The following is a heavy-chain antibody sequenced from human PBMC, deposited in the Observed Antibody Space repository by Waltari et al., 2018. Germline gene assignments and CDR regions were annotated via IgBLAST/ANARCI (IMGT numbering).Heavy chain of an antibody. Sequence: QVQLQQWGAGLLKPSETLSLTCAVYGGSFSGYYWSWIRQPPGKGLEWIGEINHSGSNNYNPSLKSRVTISVDTSKNQFSLKLSSVTAADTAVYYCARGGAAAGSSMYYFDYWGQGTLVTVSS. V-gene: IGHV4-34*01. CDR2: INHSGSN. CDR1: GGSFSGYY. CDR3: ARGGAAAGSSMYYFDY. J-gene: IGHJ4*02. D-gene: IGHD6-13*01.